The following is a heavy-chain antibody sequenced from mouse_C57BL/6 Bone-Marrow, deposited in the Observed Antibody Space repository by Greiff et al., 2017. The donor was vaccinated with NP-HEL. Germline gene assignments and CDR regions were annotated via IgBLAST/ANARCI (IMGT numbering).Heavy chain of an antibody. CDR2: ISNGGGST. Sequence: EVQRVESGGGLVQPGGSLKLSCAASGFTFSDYYMYWVRQTPEKRLEWVAYISNGGGSTYYPDTVKGRFTISRDNAKNTLYLQMSRLKSEDTAMYYCARHYDDYFDYWGQGTTLTVSS. V-gene: IGHV5-12*01. CDR3: ARHYDDYFDY. CDR1: GFTFSDYY. J-gene: IGHJ2*01. D-gene: IGHD2-12*01.